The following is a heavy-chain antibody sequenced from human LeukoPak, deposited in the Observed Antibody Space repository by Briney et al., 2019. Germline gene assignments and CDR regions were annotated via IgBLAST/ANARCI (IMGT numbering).Heavy chain of an antibody. CDR2: ISSSSSYT. Sequence: PGGSLRLSCAASGFTFSDYYMSWIRQAPGKGLEWVSYISSSSSYTNYADSVKGRFTISRDNAKNSLYLQMNSLRAEDTAVYYCAVGVAAADLNYWGQGTLATVSS. CDR3: AVGVAAADLNY. V-gene: IGHV3-11*03. CDR1: GFTFSDYY. D-gene: IGHD6-13*01. J-gene: IGHJ4*02.